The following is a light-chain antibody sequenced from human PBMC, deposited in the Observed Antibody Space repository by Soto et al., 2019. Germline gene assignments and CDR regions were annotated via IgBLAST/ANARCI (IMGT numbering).Light chain of an antibody. V-gene: IGKV1-39*01. CDR3: QQSYSTPPT. CDR2: AAS. CDR1: QSISSY. J-gene: IGKJ4*01. Sequence: DIQMTQSPSSLSASVGDRVTITCRASQSISSYLNWYQQKPGKAPKRLIYAASSLQSGVTSRFSGSGSGTDFTRTISSLQSEDFATYYCQQSYSTPPTFGGGTKVEIK.